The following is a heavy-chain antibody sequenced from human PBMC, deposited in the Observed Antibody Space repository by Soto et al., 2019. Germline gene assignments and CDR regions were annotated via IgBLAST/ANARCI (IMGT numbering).Heavy chain of an antibody. V-gene: IGHV4-31*03. CDR3: ASALPSYYYYGMDV. CDR1: GGSVSSGGYY. Sequence: QVQLQESGPGLVKPSQTLSLTCTVSGGSVSSGGYYWSWISQHPGKGLEWIGYISYSGSTYYNPSLKSRPTISVDTSKNQFSLKLSSVTAADTAVYYCASALPSYYYYGMDVWGQGTTVTVSS. CDR2: ISYSGST. J-gene: IGHJ6*02.